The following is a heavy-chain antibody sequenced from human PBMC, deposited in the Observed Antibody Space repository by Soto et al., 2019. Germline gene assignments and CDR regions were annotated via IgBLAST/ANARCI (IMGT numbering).Heavy chain of an antibody. Sequence: PWGSLRLSCAASGFTFSSYGMHWVRQAPGKGLEWVSFISYDGSNKYYEDSVKGRLTISRDNSKNTLYLQMNSLRAEDTAVYYCAKDQHLDPYHYYGMDXWGQGTTVTVS. CDR3: AKDQHLDPYHYYGMDX. CDR2: ISYDGSNK. D-gene: IGHD2-2*03. V-gene: IGHV3-30*18. J-gene: IGHJ6*02. CDR1: GFTFSSYG.